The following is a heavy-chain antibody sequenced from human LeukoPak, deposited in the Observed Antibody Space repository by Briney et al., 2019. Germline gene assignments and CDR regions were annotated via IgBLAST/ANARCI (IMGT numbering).Heavy chain of an antibody. D-gene: IGHD1-26*01. J-gene: IGHJ4*02. CDR1: AFTFSSYW. V-gene: IGHV3-23*01. Sequence: GGSLGLTCTASAFTFSSYWMHWVRQAPGKGLEWVSSINGNGLSTYYADSVKGRFTISRDTSKSTLYLQMNSLRGDDTAVYHCARDSGSYLQPTDYWGQGTLVTVSS. CDR2: INGNGLST. CDR3: ARDSGSYLQPTDY.